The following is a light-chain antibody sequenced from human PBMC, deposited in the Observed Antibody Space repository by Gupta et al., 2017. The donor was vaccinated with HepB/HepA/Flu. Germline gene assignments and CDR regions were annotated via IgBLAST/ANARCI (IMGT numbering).Light chain of an antibody. J-gene: IGLJ2*01. V-gene: IGLV2-14*03. CDR2: DVS. CDR3: SSYTSSSI. CDR1: SSDVGGYNY. Sequence: QSALTQPASVSGSPGQSITISCTGISSDVGGYNYVSWYQHHPGKAPKLMIYDVSNRPSGVSNRFSGSKSGNTASLTISGLQAEDEADYYCSSYTSSSIFGGGTKLTVL.